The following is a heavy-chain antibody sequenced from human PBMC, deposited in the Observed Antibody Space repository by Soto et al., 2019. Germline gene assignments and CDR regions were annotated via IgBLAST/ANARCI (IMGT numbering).Heavy chain of an antibody. CDR1: GGTFSSYA. CDR3: ARGRWLTTGHGYFDL. Sequence: QVQLVQSGAEVKKPGSSVKVSCKASGGTFSSYAISWVRQAPGQGLEWMGGIIPIFGTANYAQKFQGRVTITADESTSTADMELSSLRSEDTAVYYCARGRWLTTGHGYFDLWGSGTLVTVSS. CDR2: IIPIFGTA. J-gene: IGHJ2*01. D-gene: IGHD1-1*01. V-gene: IGHV1-69*01.